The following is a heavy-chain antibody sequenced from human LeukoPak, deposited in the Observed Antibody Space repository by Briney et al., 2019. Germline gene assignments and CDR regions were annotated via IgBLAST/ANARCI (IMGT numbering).Heavy chain of an antibody. CDR1: GCSFTSYW. D-gene: IGHD2-2*01. J-gene: IGHJ4*02. V-gene: IGHV1-69*05. CDR3: AREYCSSPSCYFDY. CDR2: IIPIFGTA. Sequence: KISCKGSGCSFTSYWIGWVRPMPGKGLEWMGRIIPIFGTANFAQKFQGRVTITTDESTSTAYMELSSLRAEDTAVYYCAREYCSSPSCYFDYWGQGTLVTVSS.